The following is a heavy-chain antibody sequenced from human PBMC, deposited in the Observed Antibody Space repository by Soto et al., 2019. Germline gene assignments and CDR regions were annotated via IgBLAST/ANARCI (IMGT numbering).Heavy chain of an antibody. CDR1: GGTFSSYA. Sequence: SVKVSCKASGGTFSSYAISWVRQAPGQGLEWMGGIIPIFGTANYAQKFQGRVTITADKSTSTAYMELSSLRSEDTAVYYCARASGIGITMIVVDNWFDPWGQGTLVTVSS. V-gene: IGHV1-69*06. D-gene: IGHD3-22*01. J-gene: IGHJ5*02. CDR2: IIPIFGTA. CDR3: ARASGIGITMIVVDNWFDP.